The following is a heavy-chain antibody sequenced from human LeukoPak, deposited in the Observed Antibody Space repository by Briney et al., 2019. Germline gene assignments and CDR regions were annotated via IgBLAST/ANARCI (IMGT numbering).Heavy chain of an antibody. CDR2: INSDGSST. D-gene: IGHD3-3*01. J-gene: IGHJ6*02. Sequence: GGSLRLSCAASGFTFSSYWMHWVRQAPGKGLVWVSRINSDGSSTSYADSVKGRFTISRDNSKNTLYLQMNSLRAEDTAVYYCARDPPVLRFLVDIFGMDVWGQGTTVTVSS. CDR3: ARDPPVLRFLVDIFGMDV. V-gene: IGHV3-74*01. CDR1: GFTFSSYW.